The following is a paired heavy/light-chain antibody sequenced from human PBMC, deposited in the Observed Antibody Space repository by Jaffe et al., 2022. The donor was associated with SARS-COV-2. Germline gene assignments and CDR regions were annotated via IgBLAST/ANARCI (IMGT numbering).Heavy chain of an antibody. Sequence: EVQLVQSGAELRKPGESLKISCKTSAYSFSTYWLGWVRQMPGKGLEWMGIIYPGDSNTLYSPSFQGQVTISADTSIGVAFLQWSSLRASDTAMYYCARRARYSNGAFDIWGQGTMVTVSS. CDR1: AYSFSTYW. CDR2: IYPGDSNT. J-gene: IGHJ3*02. V-gene: IGHV5-51*01. CDR3: ARRARYSNGAFDI. D-gene: IGHD4-4*01.
Light chain of an antibody. V-gene: IGLV1-51*01. CDR3: GTWDGSLRAGV. CDR2: DNN. J-gene: IGLJ2*01. CDR1: SSNIGNNF. Sequence: QSVLTQPPSVSAAPGEKVTISCSGSSSNIGNNFVSWYQQLPGAVPKLLIHDNNQRPSGIPDRFSGSQSGTSATLAITGLQTGDEATYYCGTWDGSLRAGVFGGGTKLTVL.